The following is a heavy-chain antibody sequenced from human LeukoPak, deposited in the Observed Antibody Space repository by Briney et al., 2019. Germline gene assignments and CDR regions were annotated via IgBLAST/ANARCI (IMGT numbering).Heavy chain of an antibody. D-gene: IGHD2-2*01. J-gene: IGHJ4*02. CDR1: GCTFSSYA. CDR2: ISGSGGST. V-gene: IGHV3-23*01. Sequence: PWGSLRLSCAASGCTFSSYAMSWVCHAPGKGLEWVSAISGSGGSTYYADSVKGRFTISRDNSKNTLYLQMNSLRAEDTAVYYCAKPGCSSTSCQDFDYWGQGTLVTVSS. CDR3: AKPGCSSTSCQDFDY.